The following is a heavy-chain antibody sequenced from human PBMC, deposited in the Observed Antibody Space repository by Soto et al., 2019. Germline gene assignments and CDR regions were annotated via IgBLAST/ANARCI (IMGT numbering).Heavy chain of an antibody. CDR1: DGSLSDYF. D-gene: IGHD2-15*01. CDR3: ARLGRYCSGRNSCYYYFDS. V-gene: IGHV4-34*01. J-gene: IGHJ4*02. CDR2: INPSGST. Sequence: PSETLSLTCGVNDGSLSDYFWSWIRQFPGKGLEWIGEINPSGSTSNNPSLKSRVTLSIDTSKNQFSLRLSSVTAADMAVYYCARLGRYCSGRNSCYYYFDSWVQGTLVTVSS.